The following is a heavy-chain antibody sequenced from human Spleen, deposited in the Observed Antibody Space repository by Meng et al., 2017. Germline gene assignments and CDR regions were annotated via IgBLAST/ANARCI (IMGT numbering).Heavy chain of an antibody. J-gene: IGHJ6*02. CDR2: IYYSGST. D-gene: IGHD5-18*01. Sequence: GSLRLSCTVSGGSISSSSYYWGWIRQPPGKGLEWIGSIYYSGSTYYNPSLKSRVTISVDTSKNQFSLKLSSVTAADTAVYYCARYSYGYLNGMDVWGQGTTVTVSS. CDR3: ARYSYGYLNGMDV. V-gene: IGHV4-39*07. CDR1: GGSISSSSYY.